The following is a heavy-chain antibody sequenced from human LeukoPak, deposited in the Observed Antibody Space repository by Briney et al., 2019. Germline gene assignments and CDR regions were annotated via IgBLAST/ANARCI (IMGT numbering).Heavy chain of an antibody. CDR2: IYPYSGDT. J-gene: IGHJ3*02. CDR1: GYTFTGYY. Sequence: ASVKVSCKASGYTFTGYYIHWVRQAPGQGLEWMGWIYPYSGDTNYAQNFQGRVTMTRDTSINTAYMELSSLKSDDTAVYYCARDRNSGSSLDIWGQGTMLTVSS. CDR3: ARDRNSGSSLDI. V-gene: IGHV1-2*02. D-gene: IGHD6-6*01.